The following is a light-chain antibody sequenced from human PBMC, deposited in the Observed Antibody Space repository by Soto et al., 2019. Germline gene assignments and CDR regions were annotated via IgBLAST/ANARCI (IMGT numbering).Light chain of an antibody. CDR1: SSDVGSYNL. CDR3: CSSSGSSALV. Sequence: QSALTQPASVSGSPGQSITISCTGTSSDVGSYNLVSWYQQDPGKAPKLLIYDVSERPSGVSNRCSGSKSGNTASLTISGLHLEDEADYYFCSSSGSSALVFGGGTKLTVL. J-gene: IGLJ3*02. V-gene: IGLV2-23*02. CDR2: DVS.